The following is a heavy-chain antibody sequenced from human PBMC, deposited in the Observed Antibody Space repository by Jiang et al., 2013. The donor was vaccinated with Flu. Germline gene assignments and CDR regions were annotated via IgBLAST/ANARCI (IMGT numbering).Heavy chain of an antibody. CDR2: ISWNSGSI. CDR3: AKGVGTYSVVTPFDY. CDR1: GFSFDDYA. D-gene: IGHD4-23*01. V-gene: IGHV3-9*01. J-gene: IGHJ4*02. Sequence: GGGLVQPGRSLRVSCAASGFSFDDYAMHWVRQAPGKGLEWVSGISWNSGSIGYADSVKGRFTISRDNAKNSLFLQMNSLRAEDTALYYCAKGVGTYSVVTPFDYWGQGTLVTVSS.